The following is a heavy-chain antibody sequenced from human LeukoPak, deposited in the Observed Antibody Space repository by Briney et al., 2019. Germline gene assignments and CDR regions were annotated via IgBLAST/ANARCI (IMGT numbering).Heavy chain of an antibody. D-gene: IGHD2-15*01. Sequence: VASVKVSCKASGYTFTGYYMHWVRQAPGQGLEWMGWINPNSGGTNYAQKFQGRVTMTRDTSISTAYMELSRLRSDDTAVYYCARDFVVVVAATQARYYYYGMDVWGQGTTVTVSS. CDR2: INPNSGGT. CDR1: GYTFTGYY. J-gene: IGHJ6*02. CDR3: ARDFVVVVAATQARYYYYGMDV. V-gene: IGHV1-2*02.